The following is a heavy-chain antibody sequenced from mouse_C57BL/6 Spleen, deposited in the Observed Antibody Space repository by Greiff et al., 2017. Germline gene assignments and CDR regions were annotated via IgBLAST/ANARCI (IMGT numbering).Heavy chain of an antibody. CDR3: ARGGTSYAMDY. D-gene: IGHD3-3*01. V-gene: IGHV1-4*01. J-gene: IGHJ4*01. CDR2: INPSSGYT. CDR1: GYTFTSYT. Sequence: VKLQQSGAELARPGASVKMSCKASGYTFTSYTMHWVKQRPGQGLEWIGYINPSSGYTKYNQKFKDKATLTADKSSSTAYMQLSSLTSEDSAVYYCARGGTSYAMDYWGQGTSVTVSS.